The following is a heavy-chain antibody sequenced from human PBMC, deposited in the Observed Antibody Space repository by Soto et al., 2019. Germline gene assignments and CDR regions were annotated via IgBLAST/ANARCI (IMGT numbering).Heavy chain of an antibody. CDR2: IRDGGEST. J-gene: IGHJ3*02. V-gene: IGHV3-23*01. D-gene: IGHD2-15*01. CDR1: GFIFGNYM. Sequence: EVQLLESGGGLVQPGESLRLSCAVSGFIFGNYMMTWVREATGKGLEWVSTIRDGGESTYYADSVKGRFTISRDNSKNTLYLHMDSLGVEDTAVYYCAPHEHCSGGTCHYHAFDIRGQRVIVTVS. CDR3: APHEHCSGGTCHYHAFDI.